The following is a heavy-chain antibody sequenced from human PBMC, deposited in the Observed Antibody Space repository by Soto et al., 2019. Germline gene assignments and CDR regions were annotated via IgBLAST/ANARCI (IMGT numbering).Heavy chain of an antibody. CDR1: GDTFSFYS. V-gene: IGHV1-69*02. J-gene: IGHJ4*02. Sequence: QVQLVQSGAEVRKPGSSVKVSCKASGDTFSFYSINWVRQAPGLGLEWMGRINPILSMSNYAQRFQARVTMTADKSTSTAYMELSGQRSEDTAIYYCASSYGSGYRDFDYWGQGALVTVSS. CDR2: INPILSMS. D-gene: IGHD3-10*01. CDR3: ASSYGSGYRDFDY.